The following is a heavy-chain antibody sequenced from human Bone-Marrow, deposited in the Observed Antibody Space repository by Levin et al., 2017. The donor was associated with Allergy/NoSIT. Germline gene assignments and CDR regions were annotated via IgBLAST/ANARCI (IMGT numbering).Heavy chain of an antibody. D-gene: IGHD6-13*01. V-gene: IGHV3-66*01. Sequence: PLASVKVSCAASGFSVSRNYMSWVRQAPGKGLEWVSLIYSGGDTQYADSVKGRFTISRDNSRNTLYLQMNSLRGDDTAVYYCARNGVGTAAGTPWGQGTLVTVSS. CDR2: IYSGGDT. J-gene: IGHJ4*02. CDR3: ARNGVGTAAGTP. CDR1: GFSVSRNY.